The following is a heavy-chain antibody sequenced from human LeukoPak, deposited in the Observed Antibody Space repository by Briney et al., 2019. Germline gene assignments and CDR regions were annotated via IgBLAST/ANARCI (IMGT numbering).Heavy chain of an antibody. V-gene: IGHV4-59*01. J-gene: IGHJ4*02. Sequence: SETLSLTCTVSGGLISSYYWIWLRQPPGKGLEWLGYIYYSGSTNYNPSLKSRVTISVDTSKNQFSLRLSSVTAADTAVYYCAKVTGYMTEDYFDYWGQGTLITVSS. CDR1: GGLISSYY. D-gene: IGHD6-13*01. CDR3: AKVTGYMTEDYFDY. CDR2: IYYSGST.